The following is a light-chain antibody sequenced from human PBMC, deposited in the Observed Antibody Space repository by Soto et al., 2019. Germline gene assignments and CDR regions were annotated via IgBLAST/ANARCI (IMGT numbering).Light chain of an antibody. CDR2: SHN. Sequence: QSVLTQPPSASGTPGQRVTISCSGTSSNIGSNTVNWYQHLPGTAPKLLIYSHNQRPSGVPDRFSGSRSGTSASLAISGLQSGDEADYYCATWDDSLNGVVFGGGTKVTVL. J-gene: IGLJ2*01. V-gene: IGLV1-44*01. CDR3: ATWDDSLNGVV. CDR1: SSNIGSNT.